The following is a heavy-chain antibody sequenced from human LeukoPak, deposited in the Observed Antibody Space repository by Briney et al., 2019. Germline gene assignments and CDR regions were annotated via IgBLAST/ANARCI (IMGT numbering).Heavy chain of an antibody. J-gene: IGHJ4*02. CDR3: ARTHYYDSSGYYYFDY. CDR2: IYYSGST. Sequence: SETLSLTCTVSGGSISSYYWSWIRQPPGKGLEWIGYIYYSGSTNYNPSLKGRVTISVDTSKNQFSLKLSSVTAADTAVYYCARTHYYDSSGYYYFDYWGQGTLVTVSS. D-gene: IGHD3-22*01. CDR1: GGSISSYY. V-gene: IGHV4-59*08.